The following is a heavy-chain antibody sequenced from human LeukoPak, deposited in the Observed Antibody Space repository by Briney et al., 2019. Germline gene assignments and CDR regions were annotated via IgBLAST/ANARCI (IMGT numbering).Heavy chain of an antibody. Sequence: GGSLRLSCAASGFMFNGYSLTWVRQAPGKGLEWISYISAGSDYIYYTDSVKGRFTISRDNAKNSLYLQLNSLRVEDTAVYYCARWGLGPSFDYWGRGTLVTVSS. CDR2: ISAGSDYI. CDR3: ARWGLGPSFDY. V-gene: IGHV3-21*05. CDR1: GFMFNGYS. J-gene: IGHJ4*02. D-gene: IGHD1-26*01.